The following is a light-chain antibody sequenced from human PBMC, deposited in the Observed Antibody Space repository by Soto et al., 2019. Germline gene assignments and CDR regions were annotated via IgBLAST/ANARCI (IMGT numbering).Light chain of an antibody. V-gene: IGKV1-27*01. CDR1: QGISNY. CDR3: RKYNSARLT. Sequence: DIQLTQSRSPLSASVGDRVTITCRASQGISNYLAWYQQKPGKVPKLRIYDASTLQSGVPSRFSGSGSGTDFTLTISSLQPEDVATYYCRKYNSARLTFRPGTKVDIK. J-gene: IGKJ3*01. CDR2: DAS.